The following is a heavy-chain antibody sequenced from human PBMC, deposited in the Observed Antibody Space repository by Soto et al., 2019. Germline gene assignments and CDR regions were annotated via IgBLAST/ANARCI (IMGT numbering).Heavy chain of an antibody. CDR2: IIPIFGTA. Sequence: QVQLVQSGAEVKKPGSSVKVSCKASGGTFSSYAISWVRQAPGQGLEWMGGIIPIFGTANYALKFQGRVTINADESTSTAYMELSSLRSEDTAVYYCARNYYDSSGYYYYYGMDVWGQGTTVTVSS. CDR1: GGTFSSYA. J-gene: IGHJ6*02. V-gene: IGHV1-69*01. D-gene: IGHD3-22*01. CDR3: ARNYYDSSGYYYYYGMDV.